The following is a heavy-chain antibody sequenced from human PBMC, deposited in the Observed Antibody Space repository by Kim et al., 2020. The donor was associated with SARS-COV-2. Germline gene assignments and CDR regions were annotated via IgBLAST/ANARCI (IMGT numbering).Heavy chain of an antibody. J-gene: IGHJ4*02. D-gene: IGHD6-13*01. V-gene: IGHV4-34*01. Sequence: TNHNPSLKSRVTISVDTSKNQFSLKLSSVTAADTAVYYCARTSRWQQLVYWGQGTLVTVSS. CDR3: ARTSRWQQLVY. CDR2: T.